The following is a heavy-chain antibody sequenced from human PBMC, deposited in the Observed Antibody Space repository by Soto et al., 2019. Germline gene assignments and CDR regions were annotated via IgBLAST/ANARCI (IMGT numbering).Heavy chain of an antibody. CDR3: VKLRLELLYLDS. Sequence: GGSMRLSCAASGFTFNRYGMSWVRQAPGKGLEWVSAISASGDNTYYADSVKGRFTISRDSSNNTLYLQMNSLRADDTALYYCVKLRLELLYLDSWGLGALVTVSS. CDR2: ISASGDNT. V-gene: IGHV3-23*01. D-gene: IGHD1-7*01. CDR1: GFTFNRYG. J-gene: IGHJ4*02.